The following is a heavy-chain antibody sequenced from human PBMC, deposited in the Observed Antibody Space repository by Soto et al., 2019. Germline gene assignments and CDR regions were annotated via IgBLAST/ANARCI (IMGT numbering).Heavy chain of an antibody. D-gene: IGHD2-15*01. Sequence: EVQLVESGGGLVQPGGSLRLSCVASGFTVTEIYMNWVRQAPGKGLEWVSVIYNEFTDYADSVRGRFSIYTDSSQNALYLQMNSLRAEDSAVYYCVREPRYCSGGSCSIMGDAFDIWGQGTMVTVSS. J-gene: IGHJ3*02. CDR1: GFTVTEIY. CDR3: VREPRYCSGGSCSIMGDAFDI. CDR2: IYNEFT. V-gene: IGHV3-66*01.